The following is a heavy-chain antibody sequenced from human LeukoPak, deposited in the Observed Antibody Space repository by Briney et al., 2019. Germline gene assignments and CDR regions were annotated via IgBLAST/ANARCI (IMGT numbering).Heavy chain of an antibody. CDR1: GYTFTSYG. V-gene: IGHV1-18*01. J-gene: IGHJ5*02. D-gene: IGHD2-2*02. CDR2: ISAYNGNI. Sequence: ASVKVSCKASGYTFTSYGISWVRQAPGQGLEWMGWISAYNGNINYAQKLQGRVTMTTDTSTSTAYMELRSLRSDDTAVYYCARGGCSSTSCYTRGWFDPWGQGTLVTVSS. CDR3: ARGGCSSTSCYTRGWFDP.